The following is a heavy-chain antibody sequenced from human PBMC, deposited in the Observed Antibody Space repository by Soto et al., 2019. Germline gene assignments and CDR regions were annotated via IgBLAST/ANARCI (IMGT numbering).Heavy chain of an antibody. CDR3: ARGAKQLVPPDAFDI. V-gene: IGHV4-59*01. Sequence: SETLSLTCTVSGGSISSYYWSWIRQPPGKGLEWIGYIYYSGSTNYNPSLKSRVTISVDTSKNQFSLKLSSVTAADTAVYYCARGAKQLVPPDAFDIWGQGTMVTVSS. D-gene: IGHD6-6*01. CDR2: IYYSGST. CDR1: GGSISSYY. J-gene: IGHJ3*02.